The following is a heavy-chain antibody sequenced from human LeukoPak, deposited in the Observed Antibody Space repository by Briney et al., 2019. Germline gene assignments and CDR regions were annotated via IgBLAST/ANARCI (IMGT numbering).Heavy chain of an antibody. CDR3: ARLHYYYMDI. V-gene: IGHV3-66*02. J-gene: IGHJ6*03. CDR2: IYIDGSK. Sequence: GGSLILSCAVSGITVTANDMTWVRQAPGKGLEWVSVIYIDGSKYYADSVKGRFTISRDTSTSTVFLQMNSLRPEDTAVYYCARLHYYYMDIWGTGTTVTVSS. CDR1: GITVTAND.